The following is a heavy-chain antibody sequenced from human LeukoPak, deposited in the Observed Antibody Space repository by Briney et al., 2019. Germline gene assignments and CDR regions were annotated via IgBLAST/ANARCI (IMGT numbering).Heavy chain of an antibody. CDR3: ARHIVVVPAAISRFDP. V-gene: IGHV4-59*08. D-gene: IGHD2-2*01. J-gene: IGHJ5*02. Sequence: SETLSLTCTVSGGSISSYYWSWIRQPPGKGLEWIGYIYYSGSTNYNPSLKSRVTISVDTSKNQFSLKLSSVTAAGTAVYYCARHIVVVPAAISRFDPWGQGTLVTVSS. CDR1: GGSISSYY. CDR2: IYYSGST.